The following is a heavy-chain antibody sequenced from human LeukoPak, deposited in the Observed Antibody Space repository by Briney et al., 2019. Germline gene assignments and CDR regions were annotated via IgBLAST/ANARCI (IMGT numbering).Heavy chain of an antibody. J-gene: IGHJ4*02. D-gene: IGHD1-14*01. Sequence: PGGSLRLSCAASGFTFSSYSMNWVRQAPGKGLEWVSYISSSSTIYYADSVKGRFTISRDNAKNSLYLQMNSLRAEDTAVYYCARDSFETDIDYWGQGTLVTVSS. CDR2: ISSSSTI. CDR3: ARDSFETDIDY. CDR1: GFTFSSYS. V-gene: IGHV3-48*01.